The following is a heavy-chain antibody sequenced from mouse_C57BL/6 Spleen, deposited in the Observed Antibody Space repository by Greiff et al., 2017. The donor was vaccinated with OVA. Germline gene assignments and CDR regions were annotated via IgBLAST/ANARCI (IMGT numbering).Heavy chain of an antibody. V-gene: IGHV14-4*01. J-gene: IGHJ1*03. Sequence: VQLQQSGAELVRPGASVKLSCTASGFNIKDDYMHWVKQRPEQGLEWIGWIDPENGDTEYASKFQGKAPITADTSSNTAYLQLSSLTSEDTAVYYCTTNDYNWYFDVWGTGTTVTVSS. CDR3: TTNDYNWYFDV. CDR2: IDPENGDT. D-gene: IGHD2-4*01. CDR1: GFNIKDDY.